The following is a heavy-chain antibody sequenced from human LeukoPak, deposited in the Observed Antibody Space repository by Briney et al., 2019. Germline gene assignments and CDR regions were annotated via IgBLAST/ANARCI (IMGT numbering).Heavy chain of an antibody. CDR1: GFSISSYA. V-gene: IGHV3-64*01. Sequence: GGSLRLSCAASGFSISSYALHWVRQAPGKGLQYVSGISNGGSIDYANSVKGRFTISRDNSKNTLYIQMGSLRPEDMAVYYCARDFSYGSGFDYWGQGILVTVSS. J-gene: IGHJ4*02. CDR3: ARDFSYGSGFDY. CDR2: ISNGGSI. D-gene: IGHD5-18*01.